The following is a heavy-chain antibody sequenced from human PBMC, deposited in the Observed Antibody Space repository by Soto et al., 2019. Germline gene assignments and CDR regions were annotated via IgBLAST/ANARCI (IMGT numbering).Heavy chain of an antibody. Sequence: EVQLVESGGGLVQPGGSLRLSCVASGFSFNTASMSWVRQAPGKGLEWLGRIKTNAADGTAVYAAPVQGRFTMSRDDSRTTLYLEMNSLKHEDTAVYYCTTYAGFSRVWGQGILVTVSS. CDR2: IKTNAADGTA. J-gene: IGHJ4*02. D-gene: IGHD3-3*02. CDR3: TTYAGFSRV. V-gene: IGHV3-15*05. CDR1: GFSFNTAS.